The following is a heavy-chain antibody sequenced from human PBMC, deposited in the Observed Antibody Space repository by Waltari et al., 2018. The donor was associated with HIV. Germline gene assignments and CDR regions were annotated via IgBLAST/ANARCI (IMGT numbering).Heavy chain of an antibody. D-gene: IGHD4-17*01. CDR3: ARVRDSGDYGHFDS. J-gene: IGHJ4*02. CDR1: GASLSSRKW. CDR2: VYHSGST. Sequence: QVQLQESGPGLVRPSGTLSLTCAVSGASLSSRKWWSWVRQPPGKGLEWFGEVYHSGSTTKTPFFKSRVTLSIDKSKRQFSLNLTSVTAADTAMYYCARVRDSGDYGHFDSGGRGTLVIVSS. V-gene: IGHV4-4*02.